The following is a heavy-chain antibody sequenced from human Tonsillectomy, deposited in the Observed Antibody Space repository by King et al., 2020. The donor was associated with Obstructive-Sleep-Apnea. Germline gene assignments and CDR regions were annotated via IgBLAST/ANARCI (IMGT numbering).Heavy chain of an antibody. CDR3: ARLGGGYYNGSGSHIDY. J-gene: IGHJ4*02. D-gene: IGHD3-10*01. V-gene: IGHV5-51*01. Sequence: GQLVQSGAEVKKPGESLKISCKVSGYSFTTHWIGWVRQMPGQGLQWMGIIYPADSDTKYSPSFQGQVTISADKSFTTAYLQWSSLKASDTAMYYCARLGGGYYNGSGSHIDYWGQGTLVTVSS. CDR2: IYPADSDT. CDR1: GYSFTTHW.